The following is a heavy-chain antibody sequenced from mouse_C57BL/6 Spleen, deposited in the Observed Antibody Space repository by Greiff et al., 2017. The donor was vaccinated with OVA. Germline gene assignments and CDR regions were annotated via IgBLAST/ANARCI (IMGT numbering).Heavy chain of an antibody. CDR3: ARPNYYGSSYYAMDY. CDR1: GYSFTGYY. V-gene: IGHV1-31*01. D-gene: IGHD1-1*01. Sequence: EVQLVESGPELVKPGASVKISCKASGYSFTGYYMHWVKQSHGNILDWIGYIYPYNGVSSYNQKFKGKATLTVDKSSSTAYMELRSLTSEDSAVYYCARPNYYGSSYYAMDYWGQGTSVTVSS. J-gene: IGHJ4*01. CDR2: IYPYNGVS.